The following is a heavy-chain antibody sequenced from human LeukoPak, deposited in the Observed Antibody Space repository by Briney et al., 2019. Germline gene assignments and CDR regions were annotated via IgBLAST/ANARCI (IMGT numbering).Heavy chain of an antibody. Sequence: ASVKVSCKASGGTFSSYAISWVRQAPGRGLEWMGGIIPIFGTANYAQKFQGRVTITADESTSTAYMELSSLRSEDTAVYYCASRDGSGTYRDYWGQGTLVTVSS. CDR1: GGTFSSYA. CDR3: ASRDGSGTYRDY. CDR2: IIPIFGTA. V-gene: IGHV1-69*13. J-gene: IGHJ4*02. D-gene: IGHD3-10*01.